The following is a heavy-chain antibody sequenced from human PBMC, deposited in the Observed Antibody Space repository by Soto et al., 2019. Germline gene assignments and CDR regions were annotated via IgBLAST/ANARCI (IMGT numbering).Heavy chain of an antibody. Sequence: GGSLRLSCAASGFTFSSYWMSWVRQAPGKGLEWVANIKQDGSEKYYVDSVKGRFTISRDNAKNSLYLQMNSLRAEDTAVYYCARDQFVGVTFYYYYGMDVWGQGTTVTAP. CDR1: GFTFSSYW. CDR3: ARDQFVGVTFYYYYGMDV. J-gene: IGHJ6*02. CDR2: IKQDGSEK. V-gene: IGHV3-7*03. D-gene: IGHD2-21*02.